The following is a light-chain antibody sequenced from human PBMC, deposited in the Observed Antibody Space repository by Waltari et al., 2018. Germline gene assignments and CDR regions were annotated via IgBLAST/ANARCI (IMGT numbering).Light chain of an antibody. J-gene: IGKJ1*01. Sequence: DIQLTQSPSFLSASVGDRVTLTCRASQGISSYLALYQQKPGKAPKLLIYAASTLQSGVPSRFSGSGSGTEFTLTISSLQPEDFATYYCQQLNSYPPWTFGQGTKVEIK. CDR3: QQLNSYPPWT. V-gene: IGKV1-9*01. CDR1: QGISSY. CDR2: AAS.